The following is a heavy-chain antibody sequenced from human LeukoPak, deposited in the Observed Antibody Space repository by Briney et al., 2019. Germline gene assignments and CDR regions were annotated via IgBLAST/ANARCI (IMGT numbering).Heavy chain of an antibody. V-gene: IGHV3-64*01. Sequence: GGSLRLSCATSGFTFSTFAMQWVRQAPEKGLEYVSGINTDGGTTYYANSVKGRFTISRDNPKNTLYLRMGSLRVEDTAVYYCARDGVATNDYWGQGTLVTVSS. CDR3: ARDGVATNDY. CDR1: GFTFSTFA. D-gene: IGHD5-24*01. CDR2: INTDGGTT. J-gene: IGHJ4*02.